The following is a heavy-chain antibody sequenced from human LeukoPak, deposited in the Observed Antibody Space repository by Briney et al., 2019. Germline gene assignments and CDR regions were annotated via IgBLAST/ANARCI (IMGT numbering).Heavy chain of an antibody. CDR2: IYYSGST. D-gene: IGHD1-26*01. Sequence: KPSETLSLTCTVSGDSISSYYWSWIRQAPGKGLEWIGYIYYSGSTNYNPSLKSRVTTSIDTSKNQFSLKLSSMTAADTAVYYCARIGSGSYLTLDYWGQGTLVTVSS. V-gene: IGHV4-59*01. CDR3: ARIGSGSYLTLDY. CDR1: GDSISSYY. J-gene: IGHJ4*02.